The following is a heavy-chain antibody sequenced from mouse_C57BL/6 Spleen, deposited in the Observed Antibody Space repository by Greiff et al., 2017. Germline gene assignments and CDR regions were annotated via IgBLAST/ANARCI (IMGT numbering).Heavy chain of an antibody. CDR3: ARVGVRRDYYAMDY. J-gene: IGHJ4*01. CDR2: INPGSGGT. CDR1: GYAFTNYL. Sequence: VQLQQSGAELVRPGTSVKVSCKASGYAFTNYLIEWVKQRPGQGLEWIGVINPGSGGTNYNEKFKGKATLTADKSSSTAYMQLSSLTSEDSAVYFCARVGVRRDYYAMDYWGQGTSVTVSS. V-gene: IGHV1-54*01. D-gene: IGHD2-14*01.